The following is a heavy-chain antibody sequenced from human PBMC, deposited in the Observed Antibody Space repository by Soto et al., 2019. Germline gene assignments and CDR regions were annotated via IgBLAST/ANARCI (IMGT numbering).Heavy chain of an antibody. CDR1: GFSLSTSGVG. J-gene: IGHJ4*02. D-gene: IGHD3-10*01. V-gene: IGHV2-5*02. CDR3: GHRQRSGYFDY. CDR2: IYWDDDK. Sequence: QITLKESGPTLVKPTQTLTLTCTFSGFSLSTSGVGVGWIRQPPGKALEWLALIYWDDDKRYSPSLKSRLTITKDSSRSQVLLPMTTMDPGDTATYSCGHRQRSGYFDYLGQGTLVTVSS.